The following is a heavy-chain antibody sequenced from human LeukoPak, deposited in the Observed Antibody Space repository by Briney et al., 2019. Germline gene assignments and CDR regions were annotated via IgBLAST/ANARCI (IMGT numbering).Heavy chain of an antibody. CDR1: GGSFSGYY. D-gene: IGHD6-19*01. J-gene: IGHJ3*02. V-gene: IGHV4-34*01. CDR3: ATFGSGWIKGDAFDI. CDR2: INHSGST. Sequence: SETLSLTCAVYGGSFSGYYWSWIRQPPGKGLEWIGEINHSGSTNYNPSLKSRVTISVDTSKNQFSLKLSSVTAADTAVYYCATFGSGWIKGDAFDIWGQGTMVTVSS.